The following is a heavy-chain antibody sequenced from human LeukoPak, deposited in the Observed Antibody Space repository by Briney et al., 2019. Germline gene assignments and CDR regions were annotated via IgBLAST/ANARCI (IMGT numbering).Heavy chain of an antibody. CDR3: ARDCSGGSCYLIRYGLDV. J-gene: IGHJ6*02. D-gene: IGHD2-15*01. CDR1: GFTFTSYV. V-gene: IGHV3-30-3*01. CDR2: ISYDGSNK. Sequence: GGSLRLSCAASGFTFTSYVMHWVRQAPGKGREWVAVISYDGSNKYYADSVKGRFTISRDDSKYTLYLQMNSLRAEDTAVYYCARDCSGGSCYLIRYGLDVWGQGTTVTVSS.